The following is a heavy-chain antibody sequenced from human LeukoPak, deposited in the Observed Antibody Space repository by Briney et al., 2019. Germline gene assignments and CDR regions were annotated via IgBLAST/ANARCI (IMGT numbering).Heavy chain of an antibody. Sequence: SETLSLTCAVYGGSFSGYYWSWIRQPPGKGLEWTGEINHSGSTNYNPSLKSRVTISVDTSKNQFSLKLSSVTAADTAVYYCARGHTTVTNVHNWFDPWGQGTLVTVSS. D-gene: IGHD4-17*01. CDR2: INHSGST. J-gene: IGHJ5*02. CDR3: ARGHTTVTNVHNWFDP. V-gene: IGHV4-34*01. CDR1: GGSFSGYY.